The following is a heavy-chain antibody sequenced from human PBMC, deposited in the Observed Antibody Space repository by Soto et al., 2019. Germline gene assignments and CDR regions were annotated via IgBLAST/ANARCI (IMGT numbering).Heavy chain of an antibody. CDR3: AKDQAARWWEGMGD. CDR1: GFTFSSYG. Sequence: QVQLVQSGGGVVRPGRSLRLSCAVSGFTFSSYGMHWVRQAPGKGLEWVAVISYDGSNQYYADSVKGRFTISRDNSENTLFLQMNSRRTEDTAMYYCAKDQAARWWEGMGDWGQGTLVTVSS. D-gene: IGHD1-26*01. J-gene: IGHJ4*02. CDR2: ISYDGSNQ. V-gene: IGHV3-30*18.